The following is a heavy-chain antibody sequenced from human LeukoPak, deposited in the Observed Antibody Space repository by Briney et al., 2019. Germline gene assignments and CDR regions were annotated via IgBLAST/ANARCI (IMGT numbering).Heavy chain of an antibody. CDR1: GGSISSGSYY. CDR2: IYTSGST. Sequence: TSETLSLTCTVSGGSISSGSYYWSWIRQPAGKGLEWIGHIYTSGSTNYNPSLKSRVTISVDMSKMQFSLKLSSATAADTAVYYCARQSYSGSSRQADAFDMWGQGTRVTVSS. V-gene: IGHV4-61*09. D-gene: IGHD1-26*01. CDR3: ARQSYSGSSRQADAFDM. J-gene: IGHJ3*02.